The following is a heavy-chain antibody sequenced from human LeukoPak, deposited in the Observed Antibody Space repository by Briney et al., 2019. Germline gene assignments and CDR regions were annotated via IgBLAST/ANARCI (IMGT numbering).Heavy chain of an antibody. D-gene: IGHD2-15*01. Sequence: PGGSLRLSCAASGFTFSTYSMNWVRQAPGKGLEWVSSISRSDSHIYYADSVKGRFTISRDNAKNSLYLQMNSLRAEDTAAYFCARGGIPKYCSGGTCHSMDVWGQGTTVTVSS. CDR1: GFTFSTYS. V-gene: IGHV3-21*01. CDR3: ARGGIPKYCSGGTCHSMDV. J-gene: IGHJ6*02. CDR2: ISRSDSHI.